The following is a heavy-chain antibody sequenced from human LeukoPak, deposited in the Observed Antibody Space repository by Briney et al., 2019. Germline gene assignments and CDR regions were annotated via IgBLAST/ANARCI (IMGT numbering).Heavy chain of an antibody. Sequence: PSETLSLTCAVYGGSFSGYYWSWIRQPPGKGLEWIGEINHSGSTNYNPSLKSRVTISVDTSKNQFSLKLSSVTAADTAVYYCARGKFGVAGDHYYYGMDVWGQGTTVTVSS. V-gene: IGHV4-34*01. D-gene: IGHD6-19*01. CDR2: INHSGST. CDR1: GGSFSGYY. CDR3: ARGKFGVAGDHYYYGMDV. J-gene: IGHJ6*02.